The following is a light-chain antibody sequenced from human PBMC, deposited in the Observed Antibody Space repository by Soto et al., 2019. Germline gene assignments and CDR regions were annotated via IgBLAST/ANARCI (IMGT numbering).Light chain of an antibody. CDR1: SSDVGGYYY. J-gene: IGLJ3*02. CDR2: EAR. Sequence: QSVLTQPASVSGSPGQSITISCTGTSSDVGGYYYVSWYQHHPGKSPKLMIYEARSPPSGVSNRFSGSKSGNTASLTISGLQDEDEADYYCSSYRSRNSWVFGGGTKLTVL. V-gene: IGLV2-14*01. CDR3: SSYRSRNSWV.